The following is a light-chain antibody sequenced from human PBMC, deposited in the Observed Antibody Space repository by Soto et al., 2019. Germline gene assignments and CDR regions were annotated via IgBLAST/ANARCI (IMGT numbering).Light chain of an antibody. J-gene: IGKJ4*01. Sequence: EIVLTQSPGALSFSPGERATLSCRASQTVSDNYLAWYQQKPGQAPRLLIYGASTRATGIPDRFSGSGSGTDFTLTISRLEPEDFAVYYCQQYGGSPRVSFGGGTKVEIK. V-gene: IGKV3-20*01. CDR2: GAS. CDR3: QQYGGSPRVS. CDR1: QTVSDNY.